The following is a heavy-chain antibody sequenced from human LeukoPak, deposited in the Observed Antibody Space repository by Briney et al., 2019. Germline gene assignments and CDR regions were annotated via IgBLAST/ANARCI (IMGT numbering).Heavy chain of an antibody. CDR2: MNPNSGNT. CDR3: ARAHYPLDY. D-gene: IGHD3-10*01. CDR1: GYTFTSYE. J-gene: IGHJ4*02. V-gene: IGHV1-8*01. Sequence: ASVTVSFTASGYTFTSYEINWVRQATGQGLEWMGWMNPNSGNTGYAQKFQGRITMTKNTSISTAYMELSSLRSEDTAVYFCARAHYPLDYWGQGALVTVSS.